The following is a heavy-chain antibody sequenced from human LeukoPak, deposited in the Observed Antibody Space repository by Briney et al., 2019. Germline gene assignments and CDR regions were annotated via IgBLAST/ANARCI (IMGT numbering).Heavy chain of an antibody. Sequence: SETLSLTCTVSGGSISSDYWSWIRQSAGGGLEWIGRFYPSGSTNYNPSLKSRVTMSVDTPKNQFSLKLTSVTAADTAVYYCARGAGPFDYWGQGTLVTVSS. CDR3: ARGAGPFDY. J-gene: IGHJ4*02. D-gene: IGHD6-13*01. CDR1: GGSISSDY. CDR2: FYPSGST. V-gene: IGHV4-4*07.